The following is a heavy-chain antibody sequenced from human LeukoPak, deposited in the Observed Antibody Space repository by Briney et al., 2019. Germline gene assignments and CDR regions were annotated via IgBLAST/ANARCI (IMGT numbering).Heavy chain of an antibody. D-gene: IGHD3-3*01. CDR1: GYTLRELP. CDR3: ATRGSDFWSGFDY. V-gene: IGHV1-24*01. CDR2: FDPENAEI. J-gene: IGHJ4*02. Sequence: ASVKVSGKLSGYTLRELPIQWVRQAGTKGLEWMAGFDPENAEIVYAQKFQGRVTMTEDTSTDTAYLELTSLTSDDTALYYCATRGSDFWSGFDYWGQGTQVTVSS.